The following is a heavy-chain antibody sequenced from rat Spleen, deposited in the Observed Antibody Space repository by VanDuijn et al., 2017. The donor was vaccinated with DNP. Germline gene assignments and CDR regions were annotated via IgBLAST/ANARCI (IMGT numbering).Heavy chain of an antibody. CDR3: ARHRTIMPYYYAMDA. CDR2: LSYNGGTP. J-gene: IGHJ4*01. V-gene: IGHV5-7*01. CDR1: GFTFSDYY. Sequence: EVLLVESDGGLVQPGRSLKLSCAVSGFTFSDYYMAWVRQAPAKGLEWGATLSYNGGTPYYRDSVKGRFTISRDNAQSTLYLQMDSLRSEDTATYYCARHRTIMPYYYAMDAWGQGASVTVSS. D-gene: IGHD1-12*01.